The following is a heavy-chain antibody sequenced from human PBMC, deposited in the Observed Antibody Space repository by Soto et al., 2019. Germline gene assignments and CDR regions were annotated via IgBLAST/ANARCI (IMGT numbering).Heavy chain of an antibody. CDR1: GGSLSGYY. V-gene: IGHV4-34*01. CDR3: ARGPAVRGYPGYFDY. Sequence: SETLSLTCAVYGGSLSGYYWSWIRQPPGKGLEWIGEINHSGSTNYNPSLKSRVTISVDTSKNQFSLKLSSVTAADTAVYYCARGPAVRGYPGYFDYWGQGTLVTVS. CDR2: INHSGST. D-gene: IGHD3-10*01. J-gene: IGHJ4*02.